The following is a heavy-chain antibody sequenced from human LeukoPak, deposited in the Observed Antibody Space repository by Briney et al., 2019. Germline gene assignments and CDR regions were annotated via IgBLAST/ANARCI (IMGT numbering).Heavy chain of an antibody. Sequence: GGSLRLSCAASGFTFSSYAVSWVRQAPGKGLEWVSAISGSGGSTYYADSVKGRFTISRDNSKNTLYLQMNSLRAEDTAVYYCAKDKGSSSWNGGYFDYWGQGTLVTVSS. CDR3: AKDKGSSSWNGGYFDY. CDR2: ISGSGGST. V-gene: IGHV3-23*01. D-gene: IGHD6-13*01. J-gene: IGHJ4*02. CDR1: GFTFSSYA.